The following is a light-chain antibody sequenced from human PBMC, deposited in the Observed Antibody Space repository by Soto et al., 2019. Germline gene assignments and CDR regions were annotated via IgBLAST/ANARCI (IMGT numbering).Light chain of an antibody. J-gene: IGLJ1*01. CDR2: EVT. V-gene: IGLV2-14*01. CDR3: NSYTTLSNRV. Sequence: QSVLTQPASVSGSPGQSITTSCTGTSTDIGAYNDVSWYQQHPGKAPKLLIYEVTNRPSGVSNRFSGSKSGNTASLTISGLQAEDEANYYCNSYTTLSNRVFGTGTKVTVL. CDR1: STDIGAYND.